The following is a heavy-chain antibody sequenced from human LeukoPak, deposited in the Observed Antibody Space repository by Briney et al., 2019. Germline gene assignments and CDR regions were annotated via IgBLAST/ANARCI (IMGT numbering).Heavy chain of an antibody. CDR2: IYTSGST. Sequence: PSETLSLTCTVSGGSISSYYWSWIRQPAGKGLEWIGRIYTSGSTNYNPSLKSRVTMSVDTSKNQFSLKLSSMTAADTAVYYCAREARTGYYYYYMDVWGKGTTVTVSS. V-gene: IGHV4-4*07. D-gene: IGHD1-14*01. J-gene: IGHJ6*03. CDR1: GGSISSYY. CDR3: AREARTGYYYYYMDV.